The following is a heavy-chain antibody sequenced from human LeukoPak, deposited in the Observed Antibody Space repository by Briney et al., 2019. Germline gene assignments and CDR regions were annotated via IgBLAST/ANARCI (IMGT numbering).Heavy chain of an antibody. CDR1: GFTFSSYS. CDR2: INDVGSDK. Sequence: GGSLRLSCAASGFTFSSYSMNWVRQAPGKGLEWVGNINDVGSDKYYEDSVNGRFTFSRDNVKSLLYLQMNNLRAEDTAVYYCARHVAAGTVDYWGQGTLVTVSS. CDR3: ARHVAAGTVDY. D-gene: IGHD6-13*01. J-gene: IGHJ4*02. V-gene: IGHV3-7*01.